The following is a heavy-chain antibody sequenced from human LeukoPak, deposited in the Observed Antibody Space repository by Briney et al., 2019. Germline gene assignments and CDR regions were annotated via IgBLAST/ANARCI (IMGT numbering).Heavy chain of an antibody. CDR3: ARAYGDYFPTSLRREYYFDY. V-gene: IGHV4-4*07. J-gene: IGHJ4*02. CDR2: IYTSGST. D-gene: IGHD4-17*01. CDR1: GGSISSYY. Sequence: SETLSLTCTVSGGSISSYYWSWIRQPAGKGLEWIGRIYTSGSTNYNPSLKSRVTMSVDTSKNQFSLKLSSLTAADTAVYYCARAYGDYFPTSLRREYYFDYWGQGTLVTVSS.